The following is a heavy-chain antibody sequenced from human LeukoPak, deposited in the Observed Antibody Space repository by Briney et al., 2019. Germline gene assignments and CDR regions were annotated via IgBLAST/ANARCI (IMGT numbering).Heavy chain of an antibody. V-gene: IGHV4-59*08. CDR1: GGSISSKY. CDR3: ARHSSGWSDFDY. J-gene: IGHJ4*02. Sequence: SETLSLTCTASGGSISSKYWSWIRQPPGKGLEWIGHIHYSGSTNYNPSLKSRVTISVDTSKNQFSLKVSSVTDADTAVYYCARHSSGWSDFDYWGQGTLVTVSS. CDR2: IHYSGST. D-gene: IGHD6-19*01.